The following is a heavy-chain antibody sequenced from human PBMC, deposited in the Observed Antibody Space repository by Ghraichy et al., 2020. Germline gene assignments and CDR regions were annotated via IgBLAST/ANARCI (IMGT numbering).Heavy chain of an antibody. D-gene: IGHD1-26*01. CDR1: GFTFTDYY. V-gene: IGHV3-11*04. CDR2: ISSGSNSK. Sequence: GGYLRLSCDTSGFTFTDYYMSWIRQAPGKGLEWVAYISSGSNSKYYADSLKGRFTITRDNAKKSVSLQMNSLRVEDTAVYYCARYWGSYYYYGGVDVWGQGTTVTVSS. CDR3: ARYWGSYYYYGGVDV. J-gene: IGHJ6*02.